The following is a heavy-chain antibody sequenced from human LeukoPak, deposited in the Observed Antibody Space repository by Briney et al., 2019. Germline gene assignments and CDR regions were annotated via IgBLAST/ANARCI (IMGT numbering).Heavy chain of an antibody. CDR2: IIPILGIA. Sequence: SVKVSCKASGGTFSSYAISWVRQAPGQGLEWMGRIIPILGIANYAQKFQGRVTITADKSTSTAYTELSSLRSEDTAVYYCAGGGYCSSTSCYSSWFDPWGQGTLVTVSS. D-gene: IGHD2-2*01. J-gene: IGHJ5*02. V-gene: IGHV1-69*04. CDR3: AGGGYCSSTSCYSSWFDP. CDR1: GGTFSSYA.